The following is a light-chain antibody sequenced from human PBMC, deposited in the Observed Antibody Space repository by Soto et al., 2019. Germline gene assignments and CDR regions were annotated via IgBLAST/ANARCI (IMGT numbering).Light chain of an antibody. CDR2: DAS. J-gene: IGKJ4*01. CDR1: QSISNW. Sequence: DIQMTQSPSTLSASVGDRVTITCRASQSISNWLAWYQQKPGKAPKLLIYDASSLESGVPSRFSGSGSGTEFTLIISSLQPDDFGTYYCQQYNSYSLTFGGGTKVDIK. CDR3: QQYNSYSLT. V-gene: IGKV1-5*01.